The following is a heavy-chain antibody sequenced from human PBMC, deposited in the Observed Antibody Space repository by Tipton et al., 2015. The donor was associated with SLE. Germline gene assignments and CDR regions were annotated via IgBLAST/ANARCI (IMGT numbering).Heavy chain of an antibody. CDR3: ARGTTFDFWSGSWFDP. CDR1: GGSISSYY. V-gene: IGHV4-59*01. CDR2: IYYSGST. Sequence: TLSLTCTVSGGSISSYYWSWIRQPPGKGLEWIGYIYYSGSTNYNPSLKSRVTVSLDTSKNQFSLKLTSVTAADTAVYYCARGTTFDFWSGSWFDPWGQGTLVTVSS. D-gene: IGHD3-3*01. J-gene: IGHJ5*02.